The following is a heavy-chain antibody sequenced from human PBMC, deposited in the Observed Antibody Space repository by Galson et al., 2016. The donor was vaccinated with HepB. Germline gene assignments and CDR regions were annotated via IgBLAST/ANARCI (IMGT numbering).Heavy chain of an antibody. CDR2: ISNNHDDK. Sequence: SLRLSCAASGFTFTFYGMSWVRQAPGKRPEWVSTISNNHDDKHYADSVKGRFSISRDDSNSTVYLQMHNLRVDETAVYYCATQHWLPATDYWGQGTLVTVSS. CDR3: ATQHWLPATDY. D-gene: IGHD6-19*01. CDR1: GFTFTFYG. J-gene: IGHJ4*02. V-gene: IGHV3-23*01.